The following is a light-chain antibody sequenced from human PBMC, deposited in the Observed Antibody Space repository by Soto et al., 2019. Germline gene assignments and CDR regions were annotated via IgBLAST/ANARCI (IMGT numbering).Light chain of an antibody. J-gene: IGKJ2*01. CDR2: GAS. CDR1: QSVSSSY. Sequence: EIVLTQSPGTLSLSPGERATLSCRASQSVSSSYLAWYQQKPGQAPRLLIYGASSRATGIPDRFSGSGSGTDFTLTISRLEPEDCAVYYCQQGSTFGQGTKLEIK. V-gene: IGKV3-20*01. CDR3: QQGST.